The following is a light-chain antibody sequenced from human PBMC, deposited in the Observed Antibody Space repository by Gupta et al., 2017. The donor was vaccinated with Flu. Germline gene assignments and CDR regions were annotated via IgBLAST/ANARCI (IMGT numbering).Light chain of an antibody. CDR2: WAS. V-gene: IGKV4-1*01. CDR3: QQYYSTPQT. J-gene: IGKJ1*01. CDR1: QSVLYSSNNKNY. Sequence: SQSVLYSSNNKNYLAWYQQKPGQPPKLLIYWASTRESGVPDRFSGSGSGTDFTLTISSLQAEDVAVYYCQQYYSTPQTFGQGTKVEIK.